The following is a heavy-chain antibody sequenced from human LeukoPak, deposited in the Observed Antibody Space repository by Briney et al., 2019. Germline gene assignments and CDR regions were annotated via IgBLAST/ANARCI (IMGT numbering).Heavy chain of an antibody. J-gene: IGHJ4*02. CDR3: ARDRSYSTGYYGGSLDC. V-gene: IGHV3-33*01. Sequence: GGSLRLSCAASGFTFSTYGMHWVRQAPGKGPEWVAIIWYDESNEYYVDSVKGRFTISRDNSKNTLYLQMNSLRAEDTAVYYCARDRSYSTGYYGGSLDCWGQGTLVTVSS. D-gene: IGHD3-22*01. CDR1: GFTFSTYG. CDR2: IWYDESNE.